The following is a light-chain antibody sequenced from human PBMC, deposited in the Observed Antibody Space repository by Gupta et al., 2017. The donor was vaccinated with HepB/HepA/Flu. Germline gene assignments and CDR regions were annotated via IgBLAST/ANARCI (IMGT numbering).Light chain of an antibody. Sequence: QSALTQPSSVSGSPGQSVTISRTGTSSDIGSYTRVSWYQQSPGTAPKLIIYEVDNRPSGVPDRFSGSKSGNTASLTISGLQTEDEADYYCSSYTTSSTYVFGIGTKVTVL. V-gene: IGLV2-18*02. CDR3: SSYTTSSTYV. CDR1: SSDIGSYTR. J-gene: IGLJ1*01. CDR2: EVD.